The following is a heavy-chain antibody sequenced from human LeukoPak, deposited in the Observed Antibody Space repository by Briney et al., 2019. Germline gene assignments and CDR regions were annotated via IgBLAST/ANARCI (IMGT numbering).Heavy chain of an antibody. CDR3: ARGGGYYPNYYYYGMDV. J-gene: IGHJ6*02. CDR2: TSTSSSTI. V-gene: IGHV3-48*01. Sequence: GGSLRLSCAASGFTFSSYSMNWVRQAPGKGLEWVSYTSTSSSTIYYADSVKGRFTISRDNAKNSLYLQMSSLRAEDAAVYYCARGGGYYPNYYYYGMDVWGQGTTVTVSS. D-gene: IGHD2-21*01. CDR1: GFTFSSYS.